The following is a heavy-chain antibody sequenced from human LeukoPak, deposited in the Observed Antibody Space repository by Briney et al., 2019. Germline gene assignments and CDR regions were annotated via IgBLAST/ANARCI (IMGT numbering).Heavy chain of an antibody. CDR3: ARHKWRSDWLDP. CDR1: GGSISSSSYY. CDR2: IYYSGST. Sequence: PSETLSLTCTVSGGSISSSSYYWGWIRQPPGKGLEWIGSIYYSGSTYYNPSLKSRVTISVDTSKNQFTLKLNSVTAADTAVYSCARHKWRSDWLDPWGQGTLVTVSS. J-gene: IGHJ5*02. V-gene: IGHV4-39*01. D-gene: IGHD3-10*01.